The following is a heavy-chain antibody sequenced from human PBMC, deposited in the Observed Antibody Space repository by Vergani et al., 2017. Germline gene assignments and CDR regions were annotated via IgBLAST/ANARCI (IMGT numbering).Heavy chain of an antibody. D-gene: IGHD3-22*01. CDR2: ISWNSGSI. CDR3: AKDIEYYYDSSGYXFDY. J-gene: IGHJ4*02. V-gene: IGHV3-9*01. CDR1: GFTFDDYA. Sequence: EVQLVESGGGLVQPGRSLRLSCAASGFTFDDYAMHWVRQAPGKGLEWVSGISWNSGSIGYADSVKGRFTISRDNAKNSLYLQMNSLRAEDTALYYCAKDIEYYYDSSGYXFDYWGQGTLVTVSS.